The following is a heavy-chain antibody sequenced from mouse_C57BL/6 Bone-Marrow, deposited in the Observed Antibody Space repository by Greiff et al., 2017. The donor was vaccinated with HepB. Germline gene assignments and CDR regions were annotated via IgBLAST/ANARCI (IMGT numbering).Heavy chain of an antibody. D-gene: IGHD1-1*01. V-gene: IGHV1-54*01. J-gene: IGHJ1*03. CDR3: ARSGSYWYFDV. CDR1: GYALTNYL. Sequence: VQLQQSGAELVRPGTSVKVSCKASGYALTNYLIEWVKQRPGQGLEWIGVINPGSGGTNYNEKFKGKATLTADKSSSTAYMQLSSLTSEDAAVYFCARSGSYWYFDVWGTGTTVTVSS. CDR2: INPGSGGT.